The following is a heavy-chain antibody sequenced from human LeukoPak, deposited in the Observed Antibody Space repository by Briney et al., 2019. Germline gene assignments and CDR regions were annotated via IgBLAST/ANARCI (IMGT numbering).Heavy chain of an antibody. CDR3: AKGLYYFDY. CDR2: ISSSGSTI. Sequence: GGSLRLSCEASGFTFSSYEMNWVRQAPGKGLEWVSYISSSGSTIYYADSVKGRFTISRDNSKNTLYLQMNSLRAEDTAVYYCAKGLYYFDYWGQGTLVTVSS. V-gene: IGHV3-48*03. CDR1: GFTFSSYE. J-gene: IGHJ4*02.